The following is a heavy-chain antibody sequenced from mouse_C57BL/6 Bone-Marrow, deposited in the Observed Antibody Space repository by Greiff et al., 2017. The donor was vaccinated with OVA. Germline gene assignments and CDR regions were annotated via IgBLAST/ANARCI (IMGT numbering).Heavy chain of an antibody. CDR3: ARGGGYYEAMDY. V-gene: IGHV1-47*01. J-gene: IGHJ4*01. D-gene: IGHD2-3*01. CDR1: GYTFTTYP. CDR2: FHPYNDDT. Sequence: VQVVESGAELVKPGASVKMSCKASGYTFTTYPIEWMKQTHGKSLEWIGNFHPYNDDTKYNEKFKGKATLTLEKSSSTVYLELSRLTSDDSAVYYCARGGGYYEAMDYWGQGTSVTVSS.